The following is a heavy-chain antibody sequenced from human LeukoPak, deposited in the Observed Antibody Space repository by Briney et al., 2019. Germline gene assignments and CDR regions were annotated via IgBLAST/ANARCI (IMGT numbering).Heavy chain of an antibody. D-gene: IGHD2-15*01. Sequence: GASVKVSCKASGYTFTSYGINWVRQAPGQGLEWMGWISPFNSNTNYAQSLQGRVTMTTDTSTSTAYMGLRGLRSDDTAVYYCARGATGYCSGGGCYSGRFDPWGQGTLVTVSP. V-gene: IGHV1-18*01. CDR1: GYTFTSYG. CDR2: ISPFNSNT. CDR3: ARGATGYCSGGGCYSGRFDP. J-gene: IGHJ5*02.